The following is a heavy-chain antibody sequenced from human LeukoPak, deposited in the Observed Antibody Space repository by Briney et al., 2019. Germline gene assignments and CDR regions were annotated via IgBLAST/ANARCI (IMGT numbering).Heavy chain of an antibody. CDR3: ARDRSYFIFGY. CDR2: VHHSGST. CDR1: DFSISSGYH. Sequence: PSETLSLTCAVSDFSISSGYHWGWVRQPPGKGLEWIGAVHHSGSTYYNPSLKSRVTMSTDTSKSQFSLKLSSVTAADTAVYYCARDRSYFIFGYWGQGTLVTVSS. V-gene: IGHV4-38-2*02. J-gene: IGHJ4*02. D-gene: IGHD3-10*01.